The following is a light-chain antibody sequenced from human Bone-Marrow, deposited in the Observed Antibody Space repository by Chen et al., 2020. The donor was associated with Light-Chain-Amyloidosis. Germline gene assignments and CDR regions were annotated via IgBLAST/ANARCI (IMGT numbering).Light chain of an antibody. Sequence: SYVLTQPSSVSVAPAHTDTIACGGNNIGSTSVHWYQQTPGQAPLLVVYDDSDRPSGIPERLSGSNSGNTATLTISRVEAGDEADYYCQVWDRSSDRPVFGGGTKLTVL. CDR3: QVWDRSSDRPV. J-gene: IGLJ3*02. V-gene: IGLV3-21*02. CDR1: NIGSTS. CDR2: DDS.